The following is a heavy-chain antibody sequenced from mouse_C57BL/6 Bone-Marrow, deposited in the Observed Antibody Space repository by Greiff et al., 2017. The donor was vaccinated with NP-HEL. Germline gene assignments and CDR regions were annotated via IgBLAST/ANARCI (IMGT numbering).Heavy chain of an antibody. V-gene: IGHV5-4*01. CDR3: ARESYDYFDY. D-gene: IGHD2-3*01. J-gene: IGHJ2*01. CDR1: GFTFSSYA. Sequence: EVQVVESGGGLVKPGGSLKLSCAASGFTFSSYAMSWVRQTPEKRLEWVATISDGGSYTYYPDNVKGRFTISRDNAKNNLYLQMSHLKSEDTAMYYCARESYDYFDYWGQGTTLTVSS. CDR2: ISDGGSYT.